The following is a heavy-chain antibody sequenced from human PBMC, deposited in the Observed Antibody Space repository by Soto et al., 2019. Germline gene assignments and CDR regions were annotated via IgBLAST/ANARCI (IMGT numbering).Heavy chain of an antibody. CDR3: AREGVTMVRGVSD. D-gene: IGHD3-10*01. CDR1: GGSISSSNW. V-gene: IGHV4-4*02. J-gene: IGHJ4*02. Sequence: QVQLQESGPGLVKPSGTLSLTCAVSGGSISSSNWWSWVRQPPGKGLEWIGEIYHSGSTNYNPSLRGRVTISVDKSKHQFSLKLGSVTAADTAVYYCAREGVTMVRGVSDWGQGTLVTVSS. CDR2: IYHSGST.